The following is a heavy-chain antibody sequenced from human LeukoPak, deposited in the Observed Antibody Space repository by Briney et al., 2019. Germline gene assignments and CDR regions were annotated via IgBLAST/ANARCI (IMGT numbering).Heavy chain of an antibody. CDR3: ARVGGTTGTAFDY. CDR2: IHTTGST. J-gene: IGHJ4*02. V-gene: IGHV4-61*02. D-gene: IGHD1-1*01. CDR1: GASISSGNYY. Sequence: SETLSLTCTVSGASISSGNYYWNWIRQPAGKGLEWIGRIHTTGSTKYNPSLESRLTISVDTSKNQFSLKLNSVTAADTAVYYCARVGGTTGTAFDYWGQGILATVSS.